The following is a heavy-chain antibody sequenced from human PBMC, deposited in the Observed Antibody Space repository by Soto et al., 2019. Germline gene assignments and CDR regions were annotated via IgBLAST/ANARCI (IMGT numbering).Heavy chain of an antibody. J-gene: IGHJ5*02. V-gene: IGHV1-2*04. CDR2: INPNSGGT. D-gene: IGHD2-21*02. CDR3: ARGTLAYCGGDCYSAKGEIDP. Sequence: ASVKVSCKASGYTFTGYYMHWVRQAPGQGLEWMGWINPNSGGTNYAQKFQGWVTMTRDTSISTAYMELSRLRSDNTAVYYCARGTLAYCGGDCYSAKGEIDPWGQGTLVTVSS. CDR1: GYTFTGYY.